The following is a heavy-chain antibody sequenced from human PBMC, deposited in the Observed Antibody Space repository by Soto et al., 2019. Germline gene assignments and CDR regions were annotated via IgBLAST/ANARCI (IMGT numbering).Heavy chain of an antibody. CDR3: VRLRGYCINTGWHGSYAMDV. Sequence: SETLSLTCSVSGGSISSGSYSWGWIRQPPGKGLECIGTIYYIGNPYYTTSLKSRLTISVDTSKNQLSLKLSSVTAADTAGYYCVRLRGYCINTGWHGSYAMDVWGQGTAVX. CDR1: GGSISSGSYS. CDR2: IYYIGNP. V-gene: IGHV4-39*01. D-gene: IGHD2-2*01. J-gene: IGHJ6*02.